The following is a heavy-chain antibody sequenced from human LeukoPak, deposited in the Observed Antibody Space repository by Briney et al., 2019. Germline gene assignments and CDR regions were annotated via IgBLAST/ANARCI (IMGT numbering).Heavy chain of an antibody. CDR3: ARAPGLQVENAFDI. CDR2: IRYDGSNK. J-gene: IGHJ3*02. V-gene: IGHV3-30*02. CDR1: GFTFSSYG. Sequence: GGSLRLSCAASGFTFSSYGMHWVRQAPGKGLEWVAFIRYDGSNKYYADSVKGRFTISRDNSKNTPYLQMNSLRAEDTAVYYCARAPGLQVENAFDIWGQGTMVTVSS.